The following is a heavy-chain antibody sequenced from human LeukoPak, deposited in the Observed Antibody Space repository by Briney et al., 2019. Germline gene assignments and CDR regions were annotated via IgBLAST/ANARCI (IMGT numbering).Heavy chain of an antibody. CDR1: GFTFSSYG. J-gene: IGHJ6*03. CDR2: IRYDGDNK. CDR3: VKDISMVVGHYMDV. D-gene: IGHD2-2*01. V-gene: IGHV3-30*02. Sequence: GGSLRLSCVVSGFTFSSYGVHWVRHPPGKGLEWVAFIRYDGDNKYYADSVKGRFTISRDNSKDTLYLQMNSLRVDDTAVYYCVKDISMVVGHYMDVWGKGTTVTVSS.